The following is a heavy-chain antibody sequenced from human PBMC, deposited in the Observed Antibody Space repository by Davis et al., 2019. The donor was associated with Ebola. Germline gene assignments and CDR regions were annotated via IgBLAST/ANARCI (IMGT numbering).Heavy chain of an antibody. CDR3: ARAYCSRTSCYHNDAFDI. Sequence: GESLKISCVASGFTISRHDMNWVRQAPGKGLEWLAYSKIGNRATHYADSVEGRFTISRDDAKNTLYLQMNSLRAEDTAIYYCARAYCSRTSCYHNDAFDIWGQGTMVTVSS. V-gene: IGHV3-48*04. CDR2: SKIGNRAT. J-gene: IGHJ3*02. CDR1: GFTISRHD. D-gene: IGHD2-2*01.